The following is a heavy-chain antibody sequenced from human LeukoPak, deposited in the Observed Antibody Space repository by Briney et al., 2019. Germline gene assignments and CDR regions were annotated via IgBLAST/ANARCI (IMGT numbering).Heavy chain of an antibody. CDR2: MNPNSGNT. CDR3: ARDFIYYVDY. D-gene: IGHD3-10*01. CDR1: GYTFTSYD. Sequence: ASVKVSCKASGYTFTSYDINWVRQATGQGLEWMGWMNPNSGNTGYAQKFQGRVTMTTDTSTSTAYMELRSLRSDDTAVYYCARDFIYYVDYWGQGTLVTVSS. J-gene: IGHJ4*02. V-gene: IGHV1-8*01.